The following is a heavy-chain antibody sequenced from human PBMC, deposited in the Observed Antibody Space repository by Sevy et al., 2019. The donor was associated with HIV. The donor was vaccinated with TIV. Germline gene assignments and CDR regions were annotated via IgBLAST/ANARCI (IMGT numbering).Heavy chain of an antibody. Sequence: SETLSLTCAVYGGSFSGYYWSWIRQPPGKGLEWIGEINHSGSTNYNPSLMSRVTIPVNTSKNQFSLKLSLVTAADTAVYNGAGGPARRDGYNYPGFDYWGQGTLVTVSS. CDR1: GGSFSGYY. V-gene: IGHV4-34*01. CDR3: AGGPARRDGYNYPGFDY. J-gene: IGHJ4*02. CDR2: INHSGST. D-gene: IGHD5-12*01.